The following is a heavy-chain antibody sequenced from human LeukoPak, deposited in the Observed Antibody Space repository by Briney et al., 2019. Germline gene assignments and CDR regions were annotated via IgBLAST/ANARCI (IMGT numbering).Heavy chain of an antibody. D-gene: IGHD3-22*01. CDR1: GFTFSSYS. V-gene: IGHV3-21*01. Sequence: GGSLRLSCAASGFTFSSYSMNWVRQAPGKGLEWVSSISSSSSYIYYADSVKGRFTISRDNAKNSLYLQMNSLRAEDTAVYYCARVVYDSSGWESYYFDYWGQGTLVTVSS. CDR2: ISSSSSYI. J-gene: IGHJ4*02. CDR3: ARVVYDSSGWESYYFDY.